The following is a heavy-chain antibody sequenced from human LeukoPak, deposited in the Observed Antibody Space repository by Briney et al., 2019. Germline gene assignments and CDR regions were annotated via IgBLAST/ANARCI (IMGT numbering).Heavy chain of an antibody. CDR3: ARLGGIVGATESDY. Sequence: ASVKVSCKASGYTFTGYYMHWVRQAPGQGLEWMGWINPNSGGTNYAQKFQGRVTMTRDTSVSTAYMELSRLRSDDTAVYYCARLGGIVGATESDYWGQGTLVTVSS. CDR2: INPNSGGT. J-gene: IGHJ4*02. D-gene: IGHD1-26*01. V-gene: IGHV1-2*02. CDR1: GYTFTGYY.